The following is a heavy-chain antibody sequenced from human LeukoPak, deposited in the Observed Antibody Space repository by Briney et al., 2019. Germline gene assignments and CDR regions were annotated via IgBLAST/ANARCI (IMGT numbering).Heavy chain of an antibody. V-gene: IGHV1-69*01. CDR3: ARVVVPAAILGLDMASWRENYYYYMDV. D-gene: IGHD2-2*01. CDR1: GGTFSSYA. Sequence: SVKVSCKASGGTFSSYAIGWVRQAPGQGLEWMGGIIPIFGTANYAQKFQGRVTITADESTSTAYMELSSLRSEDTAVYYCARVVVPAAILGLDMASWRENYYYYMDVWGKGTTVTVSS. J-gene: IGHJ6*03. CDR2: IIPIFGTA.